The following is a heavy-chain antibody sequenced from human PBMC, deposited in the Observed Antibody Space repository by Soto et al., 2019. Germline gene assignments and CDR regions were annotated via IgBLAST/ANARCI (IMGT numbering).Heavy chain of an antibody. J-gene: IGHJ4*02. V-gene: IGHV4-59*01. CDR2: IYYSGST. D-gene: IGHD1-26*01. Sequence: SETLSLTCTVSGGSISSYYWSWIRQPPGKGLEWIGYIYYSGSTNYNPSLKSRVTISVDTSKDQFSLKLSSVTAADTAGFYCARSGWELPYFDYWGQGTLVTVSS. CDR3: ARSGWELPYFDY. CDR1: GGSISSYY.